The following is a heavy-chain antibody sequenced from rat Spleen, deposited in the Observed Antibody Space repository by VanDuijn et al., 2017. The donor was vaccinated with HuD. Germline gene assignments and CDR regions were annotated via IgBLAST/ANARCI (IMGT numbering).Heavy chain of an antibody. CDR3: ARYGDYYSGHYFDY. V-gene: IGHV3-1*01. D-gene: IGHD1-1*01. J-gene: IGHJ2*01. CDR1: GYSITSNY. CDR2: ISYSGST. Sequence: EVQLQESGPGLVKPSQSLSLTCSVTGYSITSNYWGWIRKFPGNKMEWIGHISYSGSTSYNPSPKSRISITRDTSKNQFFLQLNSVTTEDTATYYCARYGDYYSGHYFDYWGQGVMVTVSS.